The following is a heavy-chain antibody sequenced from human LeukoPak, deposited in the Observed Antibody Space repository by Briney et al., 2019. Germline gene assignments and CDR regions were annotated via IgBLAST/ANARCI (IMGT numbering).Heavy chain of an antibody. CDR3: AKALVADFFDY. J-gene: IGHJ4*02. CDR1: GFTFSSYA. V-gene: IGHV3-23*01. Sequence: GGSLRLSCAASGFTFSSYAMSWVRQATGKGPEWVSGISGSGGSTYYADSVKGRFTISRDNSKNTLYLQMNSLRAEDTAVYYCAKALVADFFDYWGQGTLVTVSS. CDR2: ISGSGGST. D-gene: IGHD5-12*01.